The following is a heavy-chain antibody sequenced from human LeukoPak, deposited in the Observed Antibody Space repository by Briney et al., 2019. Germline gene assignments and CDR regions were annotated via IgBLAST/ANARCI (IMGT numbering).Heavy chain of an antibody. D-gene: IGHD3-9*01. CDR2: IWYDGSNK. Sequence: GGSLRLSCAASGFTFSRYGMHWVRQAPGKGLEWVAVIWYDGSNKYYADSVKGRFTISRDNSKNTLYLQMNSLRAEDTAVYYCARVTPPPYYDILTGYEWFDPWGQGTLVTVSS. CDR3: ARVTPPPYYDILTGYEWFDP. V-gene: IGHV3-33*01. J-gene: IGHJ5*02. CDR1: GFTFSRYG.